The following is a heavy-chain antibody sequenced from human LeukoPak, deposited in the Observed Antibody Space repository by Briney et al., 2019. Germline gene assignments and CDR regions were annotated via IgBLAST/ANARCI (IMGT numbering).Heavy chain of an antibody. V-gene: IGHV3-74*01. J-gene: IGHJ6*03. CDR2: INSDGSST. D-gene: IGHD6-13*01. CDR3: ASSISSSWVYYYMDV. CDR1: GFTFSSYW. Sequence: PGGSLRLSCAASGFTFSSYWMHWVRQAPGKGLVWVSRINSDGSSTSYADSVKGRFTISRDNAKNTLYLQMNSLRAEDTAVYYCASSISSSWVYYYMDVWGKGTTVTVSS.